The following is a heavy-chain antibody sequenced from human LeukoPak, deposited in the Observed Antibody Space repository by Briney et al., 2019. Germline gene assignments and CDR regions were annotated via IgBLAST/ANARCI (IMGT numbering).Heavy chain of an antibody. J-gene: IGHJ4*02. CDR1: GFTFSSYW. CDR2: IKQDGSEK. D-gene: IGHD3-3*01. Sequence: PGGSLRLSCAASGFTFSSYWMSWVRQAPGKGLEWVANIKQDGSEKYYVDSVKGRFTISRDNAKNSLYLQMNSLRAEDTAVYYCAREGRYDFWSGYCFDYWGQGTLVTVSS. CDR3: AREGRYDFWSGYCFDY. V-gene: IGHV3-7*01.